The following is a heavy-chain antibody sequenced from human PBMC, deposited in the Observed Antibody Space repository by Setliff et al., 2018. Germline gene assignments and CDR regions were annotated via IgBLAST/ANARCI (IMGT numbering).Heavy chain of an antibody. CDR2: IYYSGST. CDR3: GRSEAYNWFDP. Sequence: SETLSLTCAVYGGSFSGYYWGWIRQPPGKGLEWIGSIYYSGSTYYNPSLKSRATISIDTSKNQFSLKLNSVTAADTAVYYCGRSEAYNWFDPWGQGTLVTVSS. CDR1: GGSFSGYY. J-gene: IGHJ5*02. V-gene: IGHV4-34*01.